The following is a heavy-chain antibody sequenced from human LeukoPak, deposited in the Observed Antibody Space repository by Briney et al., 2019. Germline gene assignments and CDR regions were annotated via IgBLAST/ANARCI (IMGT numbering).Heavy chain of an antibody. CDR3: AREASGYYRDF. Sequence: GRSLRLSCAASGFTFSAHGMHWVRQAPGKGLEWVAVIWYDGSKQEYAESVKGRFTISRDDSKNTLYLQMNSLRAEDTAVYYCAREASGYYRDFWGQGTLVTVSS. J-gene: IGHJ4*02. CDR2: IWYDGSKQ. CDR1: GFTFSAHG. V-gene: IGHV3-33*01. D-gene: IGHD3-3*01.